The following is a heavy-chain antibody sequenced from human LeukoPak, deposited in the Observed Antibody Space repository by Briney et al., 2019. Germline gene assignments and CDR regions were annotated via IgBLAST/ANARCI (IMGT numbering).Heavy chain of an antibody. CDR2: ISGSGGST. V-gene: IGHV3-23*01. CDR1: GFTFSSYA. Sequence: SGGSLRLSCAASGFTFSSYAMSWVRQAPGKGLEWVSAISGSGGSTYYAYSVKGRFTISRDNSKNTLYLQMNSLRAEDTAVYCCAKDVGGATPYDYWGQGTLVTVSS. CDR3: AKDVGGATPYDY. J-gene: IGHJ4*02. D-gene: IGHD1-26*01.